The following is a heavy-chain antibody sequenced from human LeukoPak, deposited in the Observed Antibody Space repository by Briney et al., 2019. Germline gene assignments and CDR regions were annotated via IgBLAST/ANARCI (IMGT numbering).Heavy chain of an antibody. CDR1: GGSISSYY. V-gene: IGHV4-59*01. CDR2: IYYSGST. Sequence: PSETLSLTCTVSGGSISSYYWSWIRQPPGKGLEWIGYIYYSGSTNYNPSLKSRVTISVDTSKNQFSLKLSSVTAADTAVYYCARDDYGDYIFDYWGQGTLVTVS. D-gene: IGHD4-17*01. CDR3: ARDDYGDYIFDY. J-gene: IGHJ4*02.